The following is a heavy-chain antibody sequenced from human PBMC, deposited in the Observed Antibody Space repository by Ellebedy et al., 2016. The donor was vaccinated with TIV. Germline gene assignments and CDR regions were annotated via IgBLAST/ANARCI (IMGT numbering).Heavy chain of an antibody. CDR2: INKDGSEK. J-gene: IGHJ3*02. Sequence: GASLKISCAGSGFTFSSYWISWVRPAPGKGLEWVANINKDGSEKYYVDSVKGRFTISRDNAKKSLYHQMNILRAEDTAVYYWVRYVDAFDIWGQGTMVTVSS. CDR3: VRYVDAFDI. D-gene: IGHD3-10*01. CDR1: GFTFSSYW. V-gene: IGHV3-7*03.